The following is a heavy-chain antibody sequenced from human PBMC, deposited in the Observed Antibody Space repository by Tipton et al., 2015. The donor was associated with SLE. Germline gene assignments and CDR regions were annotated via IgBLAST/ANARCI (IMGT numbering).Heavy chain of an antibody. D-gene: IGHD6-6*01. Sequence: TLSLTCTVSGGSISSGSYYWSWIRQPAGKGLEWIGRIYTSGSTNYNPSLKSRVTISVDTSKNQFSLKLSSVTAADTAVYYCARDGREYSSSKGFDYWGQGTLVTVSS. CDR2: IYTSGST. CDR3: ARDGREYSSSKGFDY. CDR1: GGSISSGSYY. J-gene: IGHJ4*02. V-gene: IGHV4-61*02.